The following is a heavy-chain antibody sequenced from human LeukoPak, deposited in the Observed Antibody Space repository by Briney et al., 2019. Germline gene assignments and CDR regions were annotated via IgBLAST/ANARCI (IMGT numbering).Heavy chain of an antibody. D-gene: IGHD6-6*01. CDR3: ARDYSSSLYYFDY. Sequence: PGGSLRLSCAASGFTFSDYTMNWVRQAPGKGLEWVSSISSSSSNIYYADSVKGRFTISRDNAKNSLSLQMNSLKAEDTAVYYCARDYSSSLYYFDYWGQGTLVTVSS. CDR1: GFTFSDYT. V-gene: IGHV3-21*01. J-gene: IGHJ4*02. CDR2: ISSSSSNI.